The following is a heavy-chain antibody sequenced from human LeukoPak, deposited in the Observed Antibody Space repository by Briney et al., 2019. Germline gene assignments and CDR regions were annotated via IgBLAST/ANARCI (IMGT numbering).Heavy chain of an antibody. CDR1: GFTFSNYW. Sequence: GGSLRLSCAASGFTFSNYWMSWVRQAPGKGLEWVAHINKDGSEIFYVDSVKGRFTISRDNAKSSLSLQLNSLRVEDTAVYYCARDKVTYWGQGILVTVSS. CDR2: INKDGSEI. J-gene: IGHJ4*02. V-gene: IGHV3-7*01. CDR3: ARDKVTY.